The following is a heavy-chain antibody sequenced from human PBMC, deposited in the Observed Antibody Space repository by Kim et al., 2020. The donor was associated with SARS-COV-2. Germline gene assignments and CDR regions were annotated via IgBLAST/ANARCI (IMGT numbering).Heavy chain of an antibody. CDR2: IYYSGST. Sequence: SETLSLTCTVSGGSINNYHRSWIRQPPGKGLEWLGHIYYSGSTNYNSALKSRVTISIDTSKNQFSLKLTSVTTADTAVYYCARDRVVHASGTFSYYGMDVWGQGTTVTVSS. V-gene: IGHV4-59*01. CDR3: ARDRVVHASGTFSYYGMDV. J-gene: IGHJ6*02. CDR1: GGSINNYH. D-gene: IGHD3-10*01.